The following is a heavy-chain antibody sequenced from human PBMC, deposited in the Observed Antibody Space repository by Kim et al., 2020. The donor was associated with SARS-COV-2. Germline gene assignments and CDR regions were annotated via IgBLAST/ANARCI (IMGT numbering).Heavy chain of an antibody. CDR2: INHSGST. V-gene: IGHV4-34*01. CDR1: GGSFSGYY. J-gene: IGHJ5*02. CDR3: ARYIRTAAGNWFDP. D-gene: IGHD6-13*01. Sequence: SETLSLTCAVYGGSFSGYYWSWIRQPPGKGLEWIGEINHSGSTNYNPSLKSRVTISVDTSKNQFSLKLSSVTAADTAVYYCARYIRTAAGNWFDPWGQGTLVTVSS.